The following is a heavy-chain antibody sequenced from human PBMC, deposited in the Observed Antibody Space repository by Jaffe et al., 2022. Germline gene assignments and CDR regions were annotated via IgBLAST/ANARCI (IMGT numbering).Heavy chain of an antibody. Sequence: QLQLQESGPGLVKPSETLSLTCTVSGGSISSSSYYWGWIRQPPGKGLEWIGSIYYSGSTYYNPSLKSRVTISVDTSKNQFSLKLSSVTAADTAVYYCARLVYGGTVENAFDIWGQGTMVTVSS. CDR3: ARLVYGGTVENAFDI. CDR1: GGSISSSSYY. J-gene: IGHJ3*02. CDR2: IYYSGST. V-gene: IGHV4-39*01. D-gene: IGHD4-17*01.